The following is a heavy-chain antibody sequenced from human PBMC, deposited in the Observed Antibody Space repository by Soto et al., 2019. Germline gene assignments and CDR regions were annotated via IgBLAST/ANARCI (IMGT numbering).Heavy chain of an antibody. CDR2: IWYDGSNI. D-gene: IGHD7-27*01. J-gene: IGHJ4*02. CDR3: VRDLLGSGGHFDY. Sequence: GGSLSLSCAASGFIFSSFGMHWVRQAPGKGLEWVAHIWYDGSNIYYADSVKGRFTISRDNSRNTLYLQMNSLRAEDTAVYHCVRDLLGSGGHFDYWGQGTPVTVSS. CDR1: GFIFSSFG. V-gene: IGHV3-33*01.